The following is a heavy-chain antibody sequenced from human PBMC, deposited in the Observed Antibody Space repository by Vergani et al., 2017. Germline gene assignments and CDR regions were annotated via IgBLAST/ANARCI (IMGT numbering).Heavy chain of an antibody. CDR3: ARGNYYGSGTYVDP. J-gene: IGHJ5*02. V-gene: IGHV3-30*02. D-gene: IGHD3-10*01. Sequence: QVQLVESGGGVVQRGGSLRLSCATSGFTLSNYDMQWIRQGPGKGLEFVAFIQFDGSNQYYADSVKGRFTLSRDTSKNTLHLQINNPRVEDTAVYYCARGNYYGSGTYVDPWGQGTLVTVSS. CDR1: GFTLSNYD. CDR2: IQFDGSNQ.